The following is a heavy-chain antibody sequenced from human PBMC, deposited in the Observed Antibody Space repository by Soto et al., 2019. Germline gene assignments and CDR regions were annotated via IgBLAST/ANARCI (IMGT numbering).Heavy chain of an antibody. CDR3: ARVSRSWTYYYYYGMDV. V-gene: IGHV1-8*01. J-gene: IGHJ6*02. CDR1: GYTFTSYD. CDR2: VNPNSGNT. Sequence: GASVKGSFKASGYTFTSYDINWGRQAPGQGVEWMGWVNPNSGNTGYAQKFQGRVTMTRNTSISTAYMELSSLRSEDTAVYYCARVSRSWTYYYYYGMDVWGQGTTVTVSS. D-gene: IGHD3-3*01.